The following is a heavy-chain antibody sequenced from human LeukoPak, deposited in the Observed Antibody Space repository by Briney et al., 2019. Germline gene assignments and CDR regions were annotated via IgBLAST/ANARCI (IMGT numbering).Heavy chain of an antibody. D-gene: IGHD6-13*01. J-gene: IGHJ4*02. V-gene: IGHV3-9*03. CDR2: ISWNSGSI. CDR3: AKDSTAAAGGVFDY. CDR1: GFTFDDYA. Sequence: PGGSLGLSCAASGFTFDDYAMHWVRQAPGKGLEWVSGISWNSGSIGYADSVKGRFTISRDNAKNSLYLQMNSLRAEDMALYYCAKDSTAAAGGVFDYWGQGTLVTVSS.